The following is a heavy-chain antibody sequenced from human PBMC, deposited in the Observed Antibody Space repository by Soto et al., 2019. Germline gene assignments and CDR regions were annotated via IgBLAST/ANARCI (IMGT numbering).Heavy chain of an antibody. V-gene: IGHV4-59*01. D-gene: IGHD2-15*01. CDR1: GGSISSSY. J-gene: IGHJ5*02. CDR3: ARDKYCSGGSCRKNWFDP. CDR2: IYDDGSA. Sequence: SETLSLTCTVSGGSISSSYWSWIRQPPGKGLEWLAYIYDDGSANYNPSLKSRAAISLDMSKNQFSLKLTSVTAADTAVYYCARDKYCSGGSCRKNWFDPWGQGTLVTVSS.